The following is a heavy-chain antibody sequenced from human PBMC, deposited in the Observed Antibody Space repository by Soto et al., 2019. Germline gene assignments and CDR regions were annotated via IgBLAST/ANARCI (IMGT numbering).Heavy chain of an antibody. CDR3: ARSGPSVAGFGYYFDY. CDR2: IYPGDSDT. D-gene: IGHD6-19*01. CDR1: GYSFTSYW. V-gene: IGHV5-51*01. J-gene: IGHJ4*02. Sequence: LGESLKISCKGSGYSFTSYWIGWVRQMPGKGLEWMGIIYPGDSDTRYSPSFQGQVTISADKSISTAYLQWSSLKASDTAMYYCARSGPSVAGFGYYFDYWGQGTLVTVSS.